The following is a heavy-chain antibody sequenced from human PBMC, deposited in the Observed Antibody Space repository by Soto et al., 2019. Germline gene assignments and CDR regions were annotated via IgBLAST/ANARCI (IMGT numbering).Heavy chain of an antibody. CDR1: GGSISSYY. CDR3: ARPLYSGYEDDAFDI. J-gene: IGHJ3*02. CDR2: IYYSGST. Sequence: PSETLSLTCTVSGGSISSYYWSWIRQPPGKGLEWIGYIYYSGSTNYNPSLKSRITISVDTSKNQFSLKLSSVTAADTAVYYCARPLYSGYEDDAFDIWGQGTMVTVSS. V-gene: IGHV4-59*08. D-gene: IGHD5-12*01.